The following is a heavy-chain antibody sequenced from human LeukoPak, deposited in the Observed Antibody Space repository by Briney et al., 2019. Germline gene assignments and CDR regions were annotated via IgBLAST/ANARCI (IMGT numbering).Heavy chain of an antibody. Sequence: ASVKVSCKASGGTFSSYAISWVRQAPGQGLEWMGWISAYDGNTNYAQKFQGRVTMTTDTSTSTAYMELRSLRSDDTAVYYCARGLGYYDSSGSDYWGQGTLVAVSS. CDR2: ISAYDGNT. CDR1: GGTFSSYA. D-gene: IGHD3-22*01. J-gene: IGHJ4*02. CDR3: ARGLGYYDSSGSDY. V-gene: IGHV1-18*01.